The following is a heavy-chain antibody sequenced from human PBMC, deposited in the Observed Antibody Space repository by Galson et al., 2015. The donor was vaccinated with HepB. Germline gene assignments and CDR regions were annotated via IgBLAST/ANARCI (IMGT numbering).Heavy chain of an antibody. CDR2: IYYSGST. J-gene: IGHJ3*02. D-gene: IGHD3-22*01. Sequence: TLSLTCTVSGGSISSGCYYWSWIRQHPGKGLEWIGYIYYSGSTYYNPSLKSRVTISVDTSKNQFSLKMSSVTAADTAVYYCARPRHYYDSSGPRDAFDIWGQGTMVTVSS. V-gene: IGHV4-31*03. CDR1: GGSISSGCYY. CDR3: ARPRHYYDSSGPRDAFDI.